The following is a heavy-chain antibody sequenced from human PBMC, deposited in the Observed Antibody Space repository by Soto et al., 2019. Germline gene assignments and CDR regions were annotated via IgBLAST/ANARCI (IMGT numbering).Heavy chain of an antibody. CDR2: ISGSGTTI. D-gene: IGHD2-15*01. CDR3: ARVGCSGGSCPLDY. V-gene: IGHV3-11*01. Sequence: QVQLVESGGGLVKPGGSLRLSCAASAFIISDYYMSWISQAPGTGLEWDSYISGSGTTIYYAASVKGRFTISRDNAKNSLYLQMSSLSAEDTAVYYWARVGCSGGSCPLDYWGQGTLVTVSS. CDR1: AFIISDYY. J-gene: IGHJ4*02.